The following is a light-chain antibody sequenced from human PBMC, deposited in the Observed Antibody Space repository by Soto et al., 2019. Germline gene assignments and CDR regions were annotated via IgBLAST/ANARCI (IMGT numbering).Light chain of an antibody. V-gene: IGKV3-20*01. CDR2: GAS. J-gene: IGKJ4*01. CDR3: QQYGSSPLT. CDR1: QSVSNNY. Sequence: EIVLAQSPGTLCLSPWERGSLXWRASQSVSNNYLAWYQQKPGQAPRLLIYGASNRATGIPDRFSGSGSGTDFTLTISRLEPEDFAVYYCQQYGSSPLTFGGGTKVDNK.